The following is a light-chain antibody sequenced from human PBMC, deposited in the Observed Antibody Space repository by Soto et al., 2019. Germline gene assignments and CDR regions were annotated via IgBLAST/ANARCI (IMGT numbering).Light chain of an antibody. CDR2: AAS. CDR1: QPINRW. Sequence: DIQMTQSPSPLSASVGDRVTITCRASQPINRWLAWYQQKPGKAPKLLIYAASSLHTGVPLRFSGSGSGTDFSLTISSLQPEDFETYYCKQSKSFPLTFGGGTKVDIK. J-gene: IGKJ4*01. CDR3: KQSKSFPLT. V-gene: IGKV1-12*01.